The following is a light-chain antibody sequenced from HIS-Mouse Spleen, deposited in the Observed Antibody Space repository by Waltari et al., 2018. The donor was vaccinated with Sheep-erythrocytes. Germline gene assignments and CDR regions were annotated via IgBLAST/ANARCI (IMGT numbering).Light chain of an antibody. CDR1: SSDVGGYNY. J-gene: IGLJ3*02. CDR3: SSYAGSNNWV. Sequence: QSALTQPPSASGSPGQSVTISCTGTSSDVGGYNYVSRYQQHPGKAPKLMIYEVSKRPSGAPYRFSGAKSGNTASLTVSGLQAEDEADYYGSSYAGSNNWVFGGGTKLTVL. V-gene: IGLV2-8*01. CDR2: EVS.